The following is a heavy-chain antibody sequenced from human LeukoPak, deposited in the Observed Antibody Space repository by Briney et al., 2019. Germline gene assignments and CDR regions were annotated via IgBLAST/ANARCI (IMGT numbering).Heavy chain of an antibody. Sequence: ASVKVSCKASGYTFTGYYMHWVRQAPGQGLEWMGWINPNSGGTNYAQKFQGRVTMTRDTSISTAYMELSRLRSDDTAVYYCARGSGPAEAVAGLDYWGQGTLVTVSS. J-gene: IGHJ4*02. D-gene: IGHD6-19*01. CDR3: ARGSGPAEAVAGLDY. V-gene: IGHV1-2*02. CDR1: GYTFTGYY. CDR2: INPNSGGT.